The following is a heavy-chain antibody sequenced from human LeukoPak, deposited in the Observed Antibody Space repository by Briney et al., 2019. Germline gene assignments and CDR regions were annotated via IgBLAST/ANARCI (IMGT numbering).Heavy chain of an antibody. V-gene: IGHV1-46*01. Sequence: ASVEVSCKASGYTFTSDYIHWVRQAPGQGLEWMGLINPKTGNAPYAQQFQGRVTMTRDTSTSTVYMELTSLRSEDTAVYYCARGSTGCQYWGQGTLVTVSS. CDR3: ARGSTGCQY. J-gene: IGHJ1*01. CDR1: GYTFTSDY. D-gene: IGHD6-19*01. CDR2: INPKTGNA.